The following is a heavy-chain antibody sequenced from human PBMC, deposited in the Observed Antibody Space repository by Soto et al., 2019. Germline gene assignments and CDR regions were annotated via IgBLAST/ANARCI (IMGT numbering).Heavy chain of an antibody. Sequence: AQLAESGGGLVKPGESLRLSCAGSGFTFSNPWMSWVRQAPGKGLEWLGRIKSKPDGGTIEYAAPVIGRFTISRDDSTNPLFVQMDSLRLGDTAMYECTIGRRDIWLGAYVVWGEGTVVTVSS. J-gene: IGHJ3*01. CDR1: GFTFSNPW. D-gene: IGHD3-10*01. CDR2: IKSKPDGGTI. CDR3: TIGRRDIWLGAYVV. V-gene: IGHV3-15*01.